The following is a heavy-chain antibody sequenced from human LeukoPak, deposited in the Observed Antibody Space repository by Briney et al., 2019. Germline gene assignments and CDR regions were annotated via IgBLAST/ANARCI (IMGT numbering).Heavy chain of an antibody. CDR1: GGSISSTSYY. J-gene: IGHJ4*02. D-gene: IGHD6-13*01. V-gene: IGHV4-39*07. Sequence: PSETLSLTCTVSGGSISSTSYYWGWIRQPPGKGLEWIGSIYYSGNTYYNPSLKSRVTISVDTSKNQFSLKLSSVTAADTAVYYCARDKVAAAGPLDYWGQGTLATVSS. CDR2: IYYSGNT. CDR3: ARDKVAAAGPLDY.